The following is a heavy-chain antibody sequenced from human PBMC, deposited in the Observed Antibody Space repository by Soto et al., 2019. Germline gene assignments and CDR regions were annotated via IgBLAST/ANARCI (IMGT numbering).Heavy chain of an antibody. D-gene: IGHD6-13*01. Sequence: QVQLQESGPGLVKPSETLSLICTVSGGSISGLYWNWIRQAPGKGLEWIGYIYYTGSTHYNPSLRRRVTMSGDTPKNRFSRELSSVPAADTAVYLCTREVPAAGHFDYWGQGALVTVSS. CDR1: GGSISGLY. CDR3: TREVPAAGHFDY. CDR2: IYYTGST. J-gene: IGHJ4*02. V-gene: IGHV4-59*11.